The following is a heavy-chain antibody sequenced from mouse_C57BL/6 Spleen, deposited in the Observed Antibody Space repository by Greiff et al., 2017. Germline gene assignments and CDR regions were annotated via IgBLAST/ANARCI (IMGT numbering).Heavy chain of an antibody. CDR2: IYPRDGST. CDR1: GYTFTSYD. Sequence: VKLQESGPELVKPGASVKLSCKASGYTFTSYDINWVKQRPGQGLEWIGWIYPRDGSTKYNEKFKGKATLTVDTSSSTAYMELHSLTSEDSAVYFCARDYGSSFYAMDYWGQGTSVTVSS. V-gene: IGHV1-85*01. D-gene: IGHD1-1*01. J-gene: IGHJ4*01. CDR3: ARDYGSSFYAMDY.